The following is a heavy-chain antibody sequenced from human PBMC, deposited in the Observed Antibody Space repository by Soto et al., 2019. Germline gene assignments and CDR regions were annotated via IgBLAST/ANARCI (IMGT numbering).Heavy chain of an antibody. CDR2: IHPGDSHT. V-gene: IGHV5-51*01. Sequence: PGESLKISCKGSGYSFTSYFIGWVRQMPGKGLEWMGIIHPGDSHTKYSPAFQGQVTISGDKSLSTVYLQWSSLKASDTAIYYCASPRRRIPVPPSLYYYGMDVRGKCTKVTVSS. D-gene: IGHD1-1*01. CDR1: GYSFTSYF. J-gene: IGHJ6*04. CDR3: ASPRRRIPVPPSLYYYGMDV.